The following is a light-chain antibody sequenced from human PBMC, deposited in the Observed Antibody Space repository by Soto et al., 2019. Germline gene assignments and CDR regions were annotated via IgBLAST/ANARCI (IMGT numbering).Light chain of an antibody. CDR2: HST. Sequence: QLVLTQPPSLSGAPGQRVTISCTGSSSNIGAGYNVQWYQQLPGTAPKLFIYHSTNRPSGVPDRFSASKSGTSASLTITGLQAEDEADYYCQSFDLSVSWVFGGGTKLTVL. V-gene: IGLV1-40*01. CDR1: SSNIGAGYN. CDR3: QSFDLSVSWV. J-gene: IGLJ3*02.